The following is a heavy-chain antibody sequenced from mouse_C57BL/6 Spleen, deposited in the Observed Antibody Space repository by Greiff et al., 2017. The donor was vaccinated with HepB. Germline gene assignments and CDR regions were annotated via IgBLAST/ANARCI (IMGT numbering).Heavy chain of an antibody. J-gene: IGHJ4*01. CDR2: IHPNSGST. Sequence: VQLQQPGAELVKPGASVKLSCKASGYTFTSYWMHWVKQRPGQGLEWIGMIHPNSGSTNYNEKFKSKATLTVDKSSSTAYMQLSSLTSEDSAVYYCGTTVVEGYYAMDYWGQGTSVTVSS. CDR3: GTTVVEGYYAMDY. D-gene: IGHD1-1*01. V-gene: IGHV1-64*01. CDR1: GYTFTSYW.